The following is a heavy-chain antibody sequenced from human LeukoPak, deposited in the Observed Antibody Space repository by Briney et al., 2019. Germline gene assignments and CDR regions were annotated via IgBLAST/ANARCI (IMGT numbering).Heavy chain of an antibody. Sequence: ASVKVSCKASGYTFTSYYMHWVRQAPGQGLEWMGIINPSGGSTSYAQKFQGRVTMTRDMSTSTVYMELSSLRSEDTAVYYCAKVRRGFVVVPAAIDYWGQGTLVTVSS. CDR3: AKVRRGFVVVPAAIDY. D-gene: IGHD2-2*01. V-gene: IGHV1-46*01. CDR2: INPSGGST. J-gene: IGHJ4*02. CDR1: GYTFTSYY.